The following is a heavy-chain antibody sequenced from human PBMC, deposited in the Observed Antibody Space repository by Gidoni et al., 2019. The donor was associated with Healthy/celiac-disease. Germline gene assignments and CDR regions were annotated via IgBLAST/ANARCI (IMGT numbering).Heavy chain of an antibody. CDR2: INAGNGNT. Sequence: QVQLVQSGAEVKKPGASVKVSCKASGYTFTSYAMHWGRQAPAQRLEWMGWINAGNGNTKYSQKFQGRVTITRDTSASTAYMGLSSLRSEDTAVYYCAKTAGTGTPQYYFDYWGQGTLVTVSS. CDR1: GYTFTSYA. D-gene: IGHD1-1*01. V-gene: IGHV1-3*01. J-gene: IGHJ4*02. CDR3: AKTAGTGTPQYYFDY.